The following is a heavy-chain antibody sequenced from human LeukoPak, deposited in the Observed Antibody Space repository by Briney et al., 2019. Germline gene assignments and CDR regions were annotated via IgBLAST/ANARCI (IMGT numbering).Heavy chain of an antibody. V-gene: IGHV4-61*02. D-gene: IGHD6-13*01. J-gene: IGHJ4*02. Sequence: SETLSLTCTVSGYSISSDYYWSWIRQPAGKGLEWIGRIYTSGSTNYNPSLKSRVTISVDTSKNQFSLKLSSVTAADTAVYYCARATAISSSLWYFDYWGQGTLVTVSS. CDR1: GYSISSDYY. CDR3: ARATAISSSLWYFDY. CDR2: IYTSGST.